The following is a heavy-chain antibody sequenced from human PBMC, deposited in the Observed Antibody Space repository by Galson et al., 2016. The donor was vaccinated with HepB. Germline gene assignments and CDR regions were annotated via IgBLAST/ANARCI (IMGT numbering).Heavy chain of an antibody. CDR3: ARDGWLTGRGIRGGLDV. CDR1: GFTFSSYG. Sequence: SLRLSCAASGFTFSSYGMYWVRRAPGKGLEWVTTIWYDGSNKYYADSVKGRFTISRDNSKNTLYLQMNSLRAEDTAVYYCARDGWLTGRGIRGGLDVWGSGTTVTVSS. V-gene: IGHV3-33*07. J-gene: IGHJ6*04. D-gene: IGHD5-24*01. CDR2: IWYDGSNK.